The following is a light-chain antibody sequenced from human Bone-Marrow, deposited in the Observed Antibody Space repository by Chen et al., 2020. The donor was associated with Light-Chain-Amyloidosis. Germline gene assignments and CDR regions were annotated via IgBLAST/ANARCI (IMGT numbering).Light chain of an antibody. CDR1: SVSIAGNY. CDR3: QSYDTSVRV. Sequence: FMLTQPRAVSESPGKTLTISCTRSSVSIAGNYVQWFQQRPGRAPTTVIFEDNLRPPGVPDRFSGSIATSSTSASLSIAGLKPEDEADYYCQSYDTSVRVFGGGTRLTVL. J-gene: IGLJ3*02. CDR2: EDN. V-gene: IGLV6-57*03.